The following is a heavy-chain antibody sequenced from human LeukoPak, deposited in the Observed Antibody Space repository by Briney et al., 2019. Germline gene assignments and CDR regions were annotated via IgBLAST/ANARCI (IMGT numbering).Heavy chain of an antibody. CDR1: GGSISSSNW. V-gene: IGHV4-4*02. D-gene: IGHD3-3*01. CDR3: ARDQRFLDPTTYYYYYYMDV. CDR2: IYHSGST. Sequence: PSETLSLTCAVSGGSISSSNWWSWVRQPPGKGLEWIGEIYHSGSTNYNPSLKSRVTMSVDTSKNQFSLKLSSVTAADTAVYYCARDQRFLDPTTYYYYYYMDVWGKGTTVTVSS. J-gene: IGHJ6*03.